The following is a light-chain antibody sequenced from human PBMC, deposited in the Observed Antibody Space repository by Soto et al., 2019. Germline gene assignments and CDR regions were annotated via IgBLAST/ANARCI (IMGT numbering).Light chain of an antibody. CDR2: GAS. J-gene: IGKJ4*01. CDR3: QQYNDWPLT. Sequence: EIVMTKSPATLSVSPGERATLSCRASQRVSSNLAWYQQKPGQAPRLLIYGASTRATDIPAKFSGSGSGTEFSLTISSRQSEDFALYYCQQYNDWPLTFGGGTKVEIK. CDR1: QRVSSN. V-gene: IGKV3-15*01.